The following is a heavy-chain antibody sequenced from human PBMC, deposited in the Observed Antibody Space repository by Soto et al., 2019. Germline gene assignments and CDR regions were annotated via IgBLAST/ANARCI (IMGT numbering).Heavy chain of an antibody. J-gene: IGHJ6*03. CDR1: GFTFSSYS. Sequence: GGSLRLSCAASGFTFSSYSMNWVRQAPGKGLEWVSYISSSSSTIYYADSVKGRFTISRDNAKNSLYLQMNSLRAEDTAVYYCARDQSYYGDYVSFMDVWGKGTTVTVSS. CDR2: ISSSSSTI. CDR3: ARDQSYYGDYVSFMDV. V-gene: IGHV3-48*01. D-gene: IGHD4-17*01.